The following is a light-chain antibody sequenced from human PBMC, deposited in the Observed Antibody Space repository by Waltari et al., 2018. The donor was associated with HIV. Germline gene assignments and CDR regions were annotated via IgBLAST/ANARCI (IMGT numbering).Light chain of an antibody. V-gene: IGKV3-11*01. Sequence: EIVLTQSPATLSLSPGESAILSCRASQSIRNYLACYQQRPGQAPRLLVYDTSNRATGIPARFSGSGSGTDFSLTIASLESEDFAIYYCHQRSNWPFTVGPGTKVDI. J-gene: IGKJ3*01. CDR1: QSIRNY. CDR3: HQRSNWPFT. CDR2: DTS.